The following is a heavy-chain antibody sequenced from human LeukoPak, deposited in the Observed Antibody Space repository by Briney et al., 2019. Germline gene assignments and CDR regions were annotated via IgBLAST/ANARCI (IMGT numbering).Heavy chain of an antibody. CDR2: ANANSGDT. J-gene: IGHJ5*02. CDR3: VRSYSSSSGVFYL. V-gene: IGHV1-2*02. Sequence: ASVRVSFKASGYTFTGYYIHWARQAPGQGLEWMGWANANSGDTKNAQKFQGRVSMTRDAYISTAYMELSGLRPDDTAVYYCVRSYSSSSGVFYLWGQGNLVTVSS. CDR1: GYTFTGYY. D-gene: IGHD6-6*01.